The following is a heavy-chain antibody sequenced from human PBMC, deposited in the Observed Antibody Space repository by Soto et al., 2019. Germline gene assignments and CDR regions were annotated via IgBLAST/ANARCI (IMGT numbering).Heavy chain of an antibody. CDR3: ARGVTPIDY. V-gene: IGHV1-18*01. Sequence: ASVKVSCKAIGYTFTSQYIHWVRQAPGQGLEWMGTICPYSGNTNYAQKLQGRVTMTKDTSTSTAYMEMNSLTSDDTAVYYCARGVTPIDYWGQGTLVTVSS. J-gene: IGHJ4*02. CDR2: ICPYSGNT. D-gene: IGHD2-21*02. CDR1: GYTFTSQY.